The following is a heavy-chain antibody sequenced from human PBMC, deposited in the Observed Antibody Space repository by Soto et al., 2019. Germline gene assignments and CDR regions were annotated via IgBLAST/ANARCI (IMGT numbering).Heavy chain of an antibody. D-gene: IGHD2-15*01. Sequence: GSLRLSCAASGFTFSSYSMNWVRQAPGKGLEWVSSISSSSSYIYYADSVKGRFTISRDNAKNSLYLQMNSLRAEDTAVYYCARDRVVAATHYYYGRDVWGQGTTVTVSS. J-gene: IGHJ6*02. CDR3: ARDRVVAATHYYYGRDV. CDR1: GFTFSSYS. CDR2: ISSSSSYI. V-gene: IGHV3-21*01.